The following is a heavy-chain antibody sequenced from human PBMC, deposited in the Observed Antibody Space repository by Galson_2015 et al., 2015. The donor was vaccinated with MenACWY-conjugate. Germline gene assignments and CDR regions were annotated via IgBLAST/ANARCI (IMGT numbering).Heavy chain of an antibody. J-gene: IGHJ4*02. V-gene: IGHV3-74*01. CDR2: INPGGRST. CDR1: GVSVNTYW. CDR3: AKTRGASFYFDS. Sequence: SLRICCAAYGVSVNTYWMHWGRQAPGKGLVWVSRINPGGRSTTYADSVKDNFTISRDNAKNTLYLQMNSLRPEDTAVFYCAKTRGASFYFDSWGQGTLVTVSS. D-gene: IGHD1-26*01.